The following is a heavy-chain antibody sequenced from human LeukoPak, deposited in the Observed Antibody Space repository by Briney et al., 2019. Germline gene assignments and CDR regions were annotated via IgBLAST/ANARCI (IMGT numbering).Heavy chain of an antibody. CDR1: GFTFSDYY. CDR2: ISSSSSYT. V-gene: IGHV3-11*05. Sequence: PGGSLRLSCAASGFTFSDYYMSWIRQAPGKGLEWVSYISSSSSYTNYADSVKGRFTISRDNAKNSLYLQMNSLRAEDTAVYYCARVDSSSYPNYYHYGMDVWGQGTTVTVSS. J-gene: IGHJ6*02. D-gene: IGHD6-13*01. CDR3: ARVDSSSYPNYYHYGMDV.